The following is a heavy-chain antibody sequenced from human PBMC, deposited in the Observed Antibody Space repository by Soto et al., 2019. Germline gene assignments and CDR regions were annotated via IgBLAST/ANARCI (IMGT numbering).Heavy chain of an antibody. V-gene: IGHV2-5*02. Sequence: QITLKESGPTLVKPTQTLTLTCTFSGFSLSTSGVGVCWIRQPPGKALEWLALIYWDDDKRYSPSLKSRLTINKDTSKNQVVLTKNNMDPVYTAKYYCAHTFDSGDYGCYFDYWGQGTLVTVS. CDR3: AHTFDSGDYGCYFDY. D-gene: IGHD4-17*01. CDR1: GFSLSTSGVG. J-gene: IGHJ4*02. CDR2: IYWDDDK.